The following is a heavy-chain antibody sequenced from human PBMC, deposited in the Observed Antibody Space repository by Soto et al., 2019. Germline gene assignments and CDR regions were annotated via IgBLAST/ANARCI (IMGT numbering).Heavy chain of an antibody. Sequence: LRLSCAASGFTFGDYWMHWVRQPPGKGPEWVSRMTGDGRTTQYADSVKGRFTASRDNAKSTLYLQMNSLRAEDTAVYYCATAEVDYWGPGTLVTVSS. CDR3: ATAEVDY. CDR1: GFTFGDYW. CDR2: MTGDGRTT. J-gene: IGHJ4*02. V-gene: IGHV3-74*03.